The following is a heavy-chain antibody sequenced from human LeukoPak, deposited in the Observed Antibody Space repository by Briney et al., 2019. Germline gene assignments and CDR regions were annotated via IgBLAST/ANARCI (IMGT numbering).Heavy chain of an antibody. CDR2: IIPILGIA. V-gene: IGHV1-69*04. J-gene: IGHJ4*02. CDR3: ARGRIAAAGHFDY. CDR1: GGTFSSYA. D-gene: IGHD6-13*01. Sequence: SVKVSCKASGGTFSSYAISWVRQAPGQGLEWMGRIIPILGIANYAQKLQGRVTITADKSTSTAYMELSSLRSEDTAVYYCARGRIAAAGHFDYWGQGTLVTVSS.